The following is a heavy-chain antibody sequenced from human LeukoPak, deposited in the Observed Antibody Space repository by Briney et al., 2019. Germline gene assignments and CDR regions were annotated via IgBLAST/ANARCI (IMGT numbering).Heavy chain of an antibody. CDR1: GGSISSYY. J-gene: IGHJ6*03. CDR2: IYTSGST. CDR3: ARIYGAPYYYYYMDV. D-gene: IGHD1-26*01. V-gene: IGHV4-4*09. Sequence: SETLSLTCTVSGGSISSYYWSWIRQPSGKGLEWIGYIYTSGSTNYNPSLKSRVTISVDTSKNQFSLKLSSVTAADTAVYYCARIYGAPYYYYYMDVWGKGTTVTVSS.